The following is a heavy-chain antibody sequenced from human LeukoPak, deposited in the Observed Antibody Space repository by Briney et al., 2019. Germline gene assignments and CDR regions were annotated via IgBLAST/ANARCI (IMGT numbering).Heavy chain of an antibody. V-gene: IGHV1-2*02. J-gene: IGHJ3*02. Sequence: ASVKVSCKASGYTFTGYYMHWVRQAPGQGLEWMGWINPNSGGTNYAQKFQGRVTMTRDTSISTAYMELSRLRSDDTAVYYCARSSVGIWFGELLERPDAFDIWGQGTMVTVSS. CDR1: GYTFTGYY. CDR3: ARSSVGIWFGELLERPDAFDI. CDR2: INPNSGGT. D-gene: IGHD3-10*01.